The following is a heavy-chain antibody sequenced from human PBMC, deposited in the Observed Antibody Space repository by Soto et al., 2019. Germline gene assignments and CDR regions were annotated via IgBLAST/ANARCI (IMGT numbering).Heavy chain of an antibody. V-gene: IGHV4-31*03. CDR3: ARTPLL. CDR2: IYYSGSTYYN. J-gene: IGHJ4*02. Sequence: QVQLQESGPGLVKPSQTLSLTCTVSGGSISSGGYYWSWISQHPGKGLEWIGYIYYSGSTYYNYYNPSLKSRVTISVDTSKNQFSLKLSSVTAADTAVYYCARTPLLWGQGTLVTVSS. CDR1: GGSISSGGYY. D-gene: IGHD1-26*01.